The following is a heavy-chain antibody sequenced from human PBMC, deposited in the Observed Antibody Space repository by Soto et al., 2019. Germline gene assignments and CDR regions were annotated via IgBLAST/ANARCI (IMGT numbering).Heavy chain of an antibody. D-gene: IGHD3-22*01. CDR1: GFTFSSYG. Sequence: GGSLRLSCAASGFTFSSYGMHWVRQAPGKGLEWVAVISYDGSNKYYADSVKGRFTISRDNSKNTLYLQMNSLRAEDTAVYYCAKGSVVVVILDYWGQGTLVTVSS. CDR2: ISYDGSNK. V-gene: IGHV3-30*18. CDR3: AKGSVVVVILDY. J-gene: IGHJ4*02.